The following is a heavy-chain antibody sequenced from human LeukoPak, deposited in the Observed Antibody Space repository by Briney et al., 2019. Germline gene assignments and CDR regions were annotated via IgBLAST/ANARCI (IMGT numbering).Heavy chain of an antibody. J-gene: IGHJ4*02. D-gene: IGHD1-26*01. V-gene: IGHV3-15*01. CDR3: TRIIKSGSFDY. CDR1: GFTFNNAL. Sequence: GGSLRLSCAASGFTFNNALMSWVRQAPGKGLEWVGRIKSKTDGGTTDYAAPVKGRFTISRDDSKNTLYLQMNSLKIEDTAVYYCTRIIKSGSFDYWGQGVLVTVSS. CDR2: IKSKTDGGTT.